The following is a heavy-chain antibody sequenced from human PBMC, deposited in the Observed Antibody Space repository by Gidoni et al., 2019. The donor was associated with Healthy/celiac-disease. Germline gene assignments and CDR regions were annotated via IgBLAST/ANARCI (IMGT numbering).Heavy chain of an antibody. V-gene: IGHV1-8*01. CDR1: GYTFTSYD. CDR3: ARELGYCSSTSCPLGYYYGMDV. CDR2: MNPNSGNT. D-gene: IGHD2-2*01. J-gene: IGHJ6*02. Sequence: QVQLVQSGAEVKKPGASVKVSCNASGYTFTSYDINWVRQATGQGLEWMGWMNPNSGNTGYAQKFQGRVTMTRNTSISTAYMELSSLRSEDTAVYYCARELGYCSSTSCPLGYYYGMDVWGQGTTVTVSS.